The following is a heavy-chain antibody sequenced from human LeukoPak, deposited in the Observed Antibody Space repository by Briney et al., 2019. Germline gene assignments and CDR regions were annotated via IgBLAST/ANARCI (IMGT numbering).Heavy chain of an antibody. CDR2: INPNSGGT. J-gene: IGHJ4*02. D-gene: IGHD2-2*01. V-gene: IGHV1-2*06. Sequence: GASVKVSCKASGYTFTGYYMHWVRQAPGQGLEWMGRINPNSGGTNYAQKFQGRVTMTRDTSISTAYMELSRLRSDDTAVYYCARGAYCTSTSCTEGFDYWGQGTLVTVSS. CDR3: ARGAYCTSTSCTEGFDY. CDR1: GYTFTGYY.